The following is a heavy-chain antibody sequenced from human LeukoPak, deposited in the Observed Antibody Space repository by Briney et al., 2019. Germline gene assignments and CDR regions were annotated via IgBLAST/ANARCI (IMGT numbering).Heavy chain of an antibody. J-gene: IGHJ4*02. V-gene: IGHV3-21*01. CDR1: GFTFSTHS. CDR2: ISASSNFI. D-gene: IGHD2-2*01. Sequence: GGSLRLSCAASGFTFSTHSMYWMRQAPGKGLEWVSPISASSNFIHYAESVRGRFTISRDNAKNSLYLQMNSLGAQDTAVYYCARPATGYCSSAGCHWDSWGQGTLVTVSS. CDR3: ARPATGYCSSAGCHWDS.